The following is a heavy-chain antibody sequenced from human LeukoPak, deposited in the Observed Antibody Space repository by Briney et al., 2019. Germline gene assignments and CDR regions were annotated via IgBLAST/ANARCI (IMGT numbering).Heavy chain of an antibody. CDR1: GGSISSGGYY. D-gene: IGHD3-22*01. J-gene: IGHJ4*02. V-gene: IGHV4-30-2*01. Sequence: PSQTLSLTCTVSGGSISSGGYYWSWIRQPPGKGLDWIGEINHSGSTNYNPSLKSRVTISVDTSKNQFSLKLSSVTAADTAVYYCARLVPGLNYYDSSGYPGAFDYWGQGTLVTVSS. CDR3: ARLVPGLNYYDSSGYPGAFDY. CDR2: INHSGST.